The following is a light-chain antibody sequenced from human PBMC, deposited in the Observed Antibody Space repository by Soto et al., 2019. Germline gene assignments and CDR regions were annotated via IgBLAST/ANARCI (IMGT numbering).Light chain of an antibody. CDR3: QHHNSYSQT. J-gene: IGKJ1*01. Sequence: DIQLTQSPPTQSASVGDRVTITCRASQSIRYYLAWYQQMPGKAPKLLIYGASSLQSGVPSRVSGSGSGTEFTLTISSLQPDDFATYFCQHHNSYSQTFGQGTKVDIK. CDR1: QSIRYY. V-gene: IGKV1-5*01. CDR2: GAS.